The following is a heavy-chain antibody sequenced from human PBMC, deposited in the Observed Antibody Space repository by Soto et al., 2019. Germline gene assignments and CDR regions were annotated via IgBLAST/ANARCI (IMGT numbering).Heavy chain of an antibody. CDR2: IKQDGSEK. D-gene: IGHD3-22*01. J-gene: IGHJ4*02. CDR3: ARGRDSSGYRFDY. V-gene: IGHV3-7*01. Sequence: PGGSLRLSCAASGFTLSSYWMSWVRQVSGKGLEWVANIKQDGSEKYYVESVKGRFTISRDNAKNSLYLRMNSLRAEDTAVYYCARGRDSSGYRFDYWGQGTLVTVSS. CDR1: GFTLSSYW.